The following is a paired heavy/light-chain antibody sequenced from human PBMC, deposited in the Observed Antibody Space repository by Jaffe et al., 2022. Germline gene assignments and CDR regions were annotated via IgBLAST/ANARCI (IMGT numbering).Light chain of an antibody. J-gene: IGKJ1*01. CDR2: NVS. Sequence: DVVMTQSPLSLPVTLGQPASISCRSSQSLVFSDGNTYLNWFQQRPGQSPRRLIYNVSNRASGVPDRFSGSGSGTDFTLKISRVEAEDVGLYYCVQTVSWPWTFGQGTKVEIK. CDR3: VQTVSWPWT. CDR1: QSLVFSDGNTY. V-gene: IGKV2-30*01.
Heavy chain of an antibody. D-gene: IGHD1-26*01. Sequence: EVQLVQSGTEVKEPGESLKISCKGPAFSFTNYWIGWVRQMPGKGLEWVGIIHSSDSTTLYSPSFQGQVTISADRSIATAYLQWRSLKASDTAMYYCVRRLYIAGPTSSDWFDPWGQGTLVTVSS. V-gene: IGHV5-51*03. J-gene: IGHJ5*02. CDR2: IHSSDSTT. CDR3: VRRLYIAGPTSSDWFDP. CDR1: AFSFTNYW.